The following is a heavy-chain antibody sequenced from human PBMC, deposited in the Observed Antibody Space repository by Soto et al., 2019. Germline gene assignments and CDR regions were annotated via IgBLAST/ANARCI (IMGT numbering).Heavy chain of an antibody. D-gene: IGHD5-12*01. J-gene: IGHJ1*01. Sequence: QVQLLQSGAEVKRPGSSVKVSCEASGGTFSSLGFTWVRQAPGQGLEWMGGIIPISGRTTFAQNFQGRVXXXADXSKXXXXXXXXXXXSXDTAXXYCATRGTQGRWLEFADXWGQXTL. CDR1: GGTFSSLG. CDR3: ATRGTQGRWLEFADX. CDR2: IIPISGRT. V-gene: IGHV1-69*01.